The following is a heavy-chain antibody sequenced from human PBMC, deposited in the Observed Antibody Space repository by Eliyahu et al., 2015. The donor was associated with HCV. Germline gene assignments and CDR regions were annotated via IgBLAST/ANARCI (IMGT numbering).Heavy chain of an antibody. J-gene: IGHJ4*02. Sequence: EVQLVXSGAEVKXPGEXLKISCXGSGYSFTSYWIGWVRQXPGXGLEWMGIIYPGDSDTRYSPSFQGQVTISADKSISTAYLQWSSLKASDTAMYYCARQLKSFWSGYYNGPLGYWGQGTLVTVSS. CDR3: ARQLKSFWSGYYNGPLGY. CDR1: GYSFTSYW. CDR2: IYPGDSDT. D-gene: IGHD3-3*01. V-gene: IGHV5-51*01.